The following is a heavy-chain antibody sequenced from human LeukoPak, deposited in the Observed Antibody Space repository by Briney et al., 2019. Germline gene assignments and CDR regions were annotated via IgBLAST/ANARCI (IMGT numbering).Heavy chain of an antibody. J-gene: IGHJ5*02. CDR3: ARRALDTAMVPNWFDP. V-gene: IGHV4-39*07. CDR2: INHSGST. Sequence: TPSETLSLTCTVSGGSISSGGYYWSWIRQPPGKGLEWIGEINHSGSTNYNPSLKSRVTISVDTSKNQFSLKLSSVTAADTAVYYCARRALDTAMVPNWFDPWGQGTLVTVSS. CDR1: GGSISSGGYY. D-gene: IGHD5-18*01.